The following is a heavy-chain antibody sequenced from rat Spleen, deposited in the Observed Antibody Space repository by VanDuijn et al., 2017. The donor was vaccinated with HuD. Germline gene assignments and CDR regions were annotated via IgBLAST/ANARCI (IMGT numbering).Heavy chain of an antibody. CDR1: GFTFSDYY. CDR3: ARHGYNSYFDD. V-gene: IGHV5-29*01. CDR2: ISSDGGRN. J-gene: IGHJ2*01. D-gene: IGHD1-9*01. Sequence: EVQLVESDGGLVQPGKSLKLSCAASGFTFSDYYMAWVRQAPTKGLEWVATISSDGGRNFYRDSVKGRFTISRDNAKSSLYLQMDSLRSGDTATYCWARHGYNSYFDDWGQGVMVTVSS.